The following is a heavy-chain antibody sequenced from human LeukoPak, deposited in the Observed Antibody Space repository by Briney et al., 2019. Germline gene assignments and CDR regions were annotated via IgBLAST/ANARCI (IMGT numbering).Heavy chain of an antibody. D-gene: IGHD1-7*01. Sequence: GGSLRLSCVASGFIFSNYEMLWVRQGTGGGLEWVSAIGATGATYYADSVQGRFTISRDDAKTSLYLQMNNLRAGDTAVYFCARDLGTGDVYTHRFDPWGQGTLVTVSS. CDR1: GFIFSNYE. CDR2: IGATGAT. J-gene: IGHJ5*02. V-gene: IGHV3-13*01. CDR3: ARDLGTGDVYTHRFDP.